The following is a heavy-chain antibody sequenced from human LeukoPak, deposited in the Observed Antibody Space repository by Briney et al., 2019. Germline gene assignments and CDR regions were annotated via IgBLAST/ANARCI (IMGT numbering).Heavy chain of an antibody. V-gene: IGHV1-69*13. CDR2: IIPIFGTA. Sequence: SVKVSCKASGGTFSSFAISWVRQAPGQGLEWMGGIIPIFGTANYAQNFQGRVTITADESTATAYMELSRLRSDDTAVHYCARAPGWNYVFDYWGQGTLVTVSS. D-gene: IGHD1-7*01. CDR3: ARAPGWNYVFDY. CDR1: GGTFSSFA. J-gene: IGHJ4*02.